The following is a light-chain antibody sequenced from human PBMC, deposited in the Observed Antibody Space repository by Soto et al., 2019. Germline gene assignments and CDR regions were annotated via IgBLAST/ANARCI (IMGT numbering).Light chain of an antibody. CDR2: RTS. V-gene: IGKV3-15*01. J-gene: IGKJ4*01. CDR1: QSISSN. CDR3: RQYNIWSRAT. Sequence: IEMTQSPSSLSVSPGERATLTCRASQSISSNLAWYQQKPGQAPRLLMFRTSSMATGFPARCSGSGAGTEVNLTISSLQSEDFGVYYCRQYNIWSRATFGGGTKVDIK.